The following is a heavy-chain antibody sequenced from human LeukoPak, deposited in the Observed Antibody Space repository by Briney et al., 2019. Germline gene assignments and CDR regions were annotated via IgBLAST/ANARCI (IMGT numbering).Heavy chain of an antibody. CDR3: AREGGSSSWQFDY. V-gene: IGHV3-7*03. D-gene: IGHD6-13*01. Sequence: GGSLRLSCAASGFTFSNYWMGWVHQAPGKRLEWVANMNIDGREKYYADSVKGRFSISRDNAKNSLYLEMNSLRAEDTAVYYCAREGGSSSWQFDYWGQGTLVTVSS. CDR2: MNIDGREK. CDR1: GFTFSNYW. J-gene: IGHJ4*02.